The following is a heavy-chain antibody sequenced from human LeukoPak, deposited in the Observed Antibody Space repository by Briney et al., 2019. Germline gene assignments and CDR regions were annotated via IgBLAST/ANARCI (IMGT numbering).Heavy chain of an antibody. V-gene: IGHV3-43*01. CDR1: GFTFDDDT. D-gene: IGHD2-15*01. Sequence: PGGSLRLSCAASGFTFDDDTMHWVRQAPGKGLEWVSLISWDGGSTYYADSVKGRFTISRDNSKNSLYLQMNSLRTEDTALYYCTKAHCSGGSCYSCFDYWGQGTLVTVSS. CDR2: ISWDGGST. J-gene: IGHJ4*02. CDR3: TKAHCSGGSCYSCFDY.